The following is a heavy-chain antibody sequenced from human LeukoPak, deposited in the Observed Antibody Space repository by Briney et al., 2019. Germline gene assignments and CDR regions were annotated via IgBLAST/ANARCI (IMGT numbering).Heavy chain of an antibody. Sequence: PGGSLRLSCAASGFTLSSYSLNWVRQAPGKGLEWVSSISSSSSYIYYADSVKGRFTISRDNAKNSLYLQMNSLRAEDTAVYYCAKVGHIVVVIANGNYMDVWGKGTTVTVSS. D-gene: IGHD2-21*01. CDR3: AKVGHIVVVIANGNYMDV. J-gene: IGHJ6*03. CDR2: ISSSSSYI. CDR1: GFTLSSYS. V-gene: IGHV3-21*04.